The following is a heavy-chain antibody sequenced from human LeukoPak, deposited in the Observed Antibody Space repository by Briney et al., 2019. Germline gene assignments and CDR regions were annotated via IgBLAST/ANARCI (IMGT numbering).Heavy chain of an antibody. D-gene: IGHD6-19*01. Sequence: GGSLRLSCAVSGFNFRDHWMDWVCQAPGKGLEWVGHIKNDGSETYYLDSLKGQFSISRDNTNNALYLQMNSLRVEDTAVYYCVKNDGWFHLAQWGQGTLVTVSS. V-gene: IGHV3-7*03. CDR2: IKNDGSET. CDR3: VKNDGWFHLAQ. CDR1: GFNFRDHW. J-gene: IGHJ4*02.